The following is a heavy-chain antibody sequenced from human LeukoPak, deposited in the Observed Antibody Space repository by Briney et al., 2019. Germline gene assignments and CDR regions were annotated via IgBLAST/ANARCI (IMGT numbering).Heavy chain of an antibody. Sequence: SETLSLTCAVSGGSISSYYWSWIRQPAGKGLEWIGRIYTSGSTNYNPSLKSRVTMSVDTSKNQFSLKLSSVTAADTAVYYYARDRRTYYYAPVYAFDIWGQGTMVTVSS. V-gene: IGHV4-4*07. J-gene: IGHJ3*02. CDR1: GGSISSYY. CDR2: IYTSGST. D-gene: IGHD3-10*01. CDR3: ARDRRTYYYAPVYAFDI.